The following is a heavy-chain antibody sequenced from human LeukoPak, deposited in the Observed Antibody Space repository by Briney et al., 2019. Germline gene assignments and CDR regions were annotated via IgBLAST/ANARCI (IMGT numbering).Heavy chain of an antibody. Sequence: SETLSLTCTVSAASLSSTYGGWIRQPPGKGLEWIGYIYYSGNTYYNPSLKSRVTISVDTSEIQFSLKLNSGTAADMAVYYCARNKPLDPFAFWGQGTMVTVSS. CDR1: AASLSSTY. CDR3: ARNKPLDPFAF. V-gene: IGHV4-59*01. CDR2: IYYSGNT. J-gene: IGHJ3*01. D-gene: IGHD1/OR15-1a*01.